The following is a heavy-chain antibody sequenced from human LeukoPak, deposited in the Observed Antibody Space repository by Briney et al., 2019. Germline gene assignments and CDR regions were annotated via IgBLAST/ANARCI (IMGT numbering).Heavy chain of an antibody. Sequence: GGPLRLSCAASGFTLSGHTMSWVRQAPGKGLEWVSSISSTSSYIYYADSVKGRFTISRDNAKNSLYLQMNSLRAEDTAVYYCAKGGGHFDYWGQGTLVTVSS. J-gene: IGHJ4*02. D-gene: IGHD2-15*01. CDR2: ISSTSSYI. V-gene: IGHV3-21*01. CDR3: AKGGGHFDY. CDR1: GFTLSGHT.